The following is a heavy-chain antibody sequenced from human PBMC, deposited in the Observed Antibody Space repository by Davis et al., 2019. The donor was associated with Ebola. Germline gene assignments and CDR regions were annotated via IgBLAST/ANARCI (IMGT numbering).Heavy chain of an antibody. CDR2: IKRKIEGGPS. Sequence: PGGSLRLSCAASNLTLSDVWMHCVFQAPGKWLALVGRIKRKIEGGPSDCAPPVKGRFTISRDDSKNTLYLQMNSLKTEDTAVYYCTTDISIVVAARGSDDSRGQGTLVSVSS. CDR3: TTDISIVVAARGSDDS. D-gene: IGHD2-15*01. J-gene: IGHJ4*02. V-gene: IGHV3-15*07. CDR1: NLTLSDVW.